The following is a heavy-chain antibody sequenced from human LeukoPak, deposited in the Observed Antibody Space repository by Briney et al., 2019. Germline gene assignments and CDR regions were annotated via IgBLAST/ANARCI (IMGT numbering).Heavy chain of an antibody. J-gene: IGHJ4*02. CDR3: AREGIPYSGSRGADH. CDR1: GYTLVSYG. Sequence: ASVKVSCKASGYTLVSYGISWVRQAPGQGLEWMGWISAYNGNTIYAQRLQGRVTMTTDTSTSTAYVELRSLRSDDTAVYYCAREGIPYSGSRGADHWGQGTLVTVSS. CDR2: ISAYNGNT. V-gene: IGHV1-18*01. D-gene: IGHD1-26*01.